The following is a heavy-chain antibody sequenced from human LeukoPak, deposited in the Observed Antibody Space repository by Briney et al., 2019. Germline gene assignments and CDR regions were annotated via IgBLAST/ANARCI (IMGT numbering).Heavy chain of an antibody. D-gene: IGHD3-22*01. V-gene: IGHV4-4*07. CDR3: VRDGGLSGYPDY. Sequence: PSETLSLTCTVSGGSISNYYWSWIRQPAGKGLEWIGRFYSSGTTNYNPSLRSRVSLSGDESKNQLSLKLYSVTAADTAVYYCVRDGGLSGYPDYWGQGTLVTVSS. J-gene: IGHJ4*02. CDR2: FYSSGTT. CDR1: GGSISNYY.